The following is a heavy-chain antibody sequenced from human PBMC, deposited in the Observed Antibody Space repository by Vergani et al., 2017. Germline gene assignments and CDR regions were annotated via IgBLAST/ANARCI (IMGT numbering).Heavy chain of an antibody. J-gene: IGHJ4*02. V-gene: IGHV3-15*01. Sequence: EVQLVESGGGLVQPGRSLRLSCTASGFTFGDYAMSWVRQAPGKGLEWVGRIKSKTDGGTTDYAAPVKGRFTISRDDSKNTLYLQMNSLKTEDTAVYYCTTRGGSYSPFDYWGQGTLVTVSS. D-gene: IGHD1-26*01. CDR2: IKSKTDGGTT. CDR1: GFTFGDYA. CDR3: TTRGGSYSPFDY.